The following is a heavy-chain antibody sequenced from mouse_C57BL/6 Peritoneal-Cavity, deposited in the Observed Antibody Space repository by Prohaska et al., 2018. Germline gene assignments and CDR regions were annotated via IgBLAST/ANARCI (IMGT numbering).Heavy chain of an antibody. J-gene: IGHJ4*01. Sequence: GYTFTDYEMHWVKQTPVHGLEWIGAIDPETGGTAYNQKFKGKAILTADKSSSTAYMELRSLTSEDSAVYYCTRYYYGSSSLWAMDYWGQGTSVTVSS. CDR1: GYTFTDYE. D-gene: IGHD1-1*01. V-gene: IGHV1-15*01. CDR3: TRYYYGSSSLWAMDY. CDR2: IDPETGGT.